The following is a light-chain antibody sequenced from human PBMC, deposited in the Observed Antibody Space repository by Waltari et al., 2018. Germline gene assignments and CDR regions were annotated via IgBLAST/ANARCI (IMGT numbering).Light chain of an antibody. CDR2: WAS. CDR3: QQYITTLT. Sequence: DFVMTQSPDSLAVSLGERATINCKSSQTILYSPTNRNYLAWYQQRPGQPPKLLIYWASVRASGVPGRFSGSGSGTDFTLTISSLQPEDVAVYYCQQYITTLTFGGGTKVEIK. V-gene: IGKV4-1*01. J-gene: IGKJ4*01. CDR1: QTILYSPTNRNY.